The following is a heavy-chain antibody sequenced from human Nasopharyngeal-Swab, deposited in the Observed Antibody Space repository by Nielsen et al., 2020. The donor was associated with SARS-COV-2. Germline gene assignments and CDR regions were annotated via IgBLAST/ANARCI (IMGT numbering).Heavy chain of an antibody. CDR1: GGSISSSNW. D-gene: IGHD6-13*01. CDR2: IYHSAST. J-gene: IGHJ4*02. V-gene: IGHV4-4*02. Sequence: SETLSLTFAVSGGSISSSNWWRWVRQPPGKGLEWNGEIYHSASTNYNPSLKSRVTISVDKSKNQFSLKLSSVTAADTAVYYCARRPGIAAAGTGNFDYWGQGTLVTVSS. CDR3: ARRPGIAAAGTGNFDY.